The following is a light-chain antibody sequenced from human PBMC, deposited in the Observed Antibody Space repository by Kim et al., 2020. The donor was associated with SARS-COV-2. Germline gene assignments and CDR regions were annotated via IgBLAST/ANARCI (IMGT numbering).Light chain of an antibody. CDR1: QSMSSH. CDR2: AAS. V-gene: IGKV1-39*01. J-gene: IGKJ3*01. CDR3: QQSYLTPFT. Sequence: ASVGDRVTITCRTTQSMSSHLNWYQQKPGRAPKLLISAASTVQGGVPSRFSGSGSETDFTLTISSLKPEDFATYFCQQSYLTPFTFGPGTKVDIK.